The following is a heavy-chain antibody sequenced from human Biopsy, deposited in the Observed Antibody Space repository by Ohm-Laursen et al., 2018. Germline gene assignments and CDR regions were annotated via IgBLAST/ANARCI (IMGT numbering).Heavy chain of an antibody. CDR3: GNEVHGRDY. CDR1: GKTFSDYQ. CDR2: INQAGTT. J-gene: IGHJ4*02. V-gene: IGHV4-34*08. D-gene: IGHD2-15*01. Sequence: SDTLSLTCAVFGKTFSDYQWSWIRQPPGQGLEWIGQINQAGTTNYNPSLKSRVSISADASKYEFSLRLTSATAADTAVYLCGNEVHGRDYWGLGAQVTVSS.